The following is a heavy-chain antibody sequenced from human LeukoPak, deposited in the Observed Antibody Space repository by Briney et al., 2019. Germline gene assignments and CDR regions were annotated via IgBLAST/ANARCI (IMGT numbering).Heavy chain of an antibody. V-gene: IGHV3-15*01. J-gene: IGHJ3*02. CDR1: GLTFNNAW. CDR2: SKGKTDGGTT. D-gene: IGHD2-8*01. Sequence: KPGGSLRLSCATSGLTFNNAWMSWVRQAPGKGLGWVGRSKGKTDGGTTDYAALVQGRFTISRDDSKNTLYLQMNSLKTEDTAVYYCTTDNGQKAFDIWGQGTLVTVSS. CDR3: TTDNGQKAFDI.